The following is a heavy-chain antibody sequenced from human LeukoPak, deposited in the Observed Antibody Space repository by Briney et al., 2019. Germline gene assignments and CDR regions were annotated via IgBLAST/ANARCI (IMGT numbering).Heavy chain of an antibody. CDR3: ARDDYGGNWFDP. V-gene: IGHV1-18*01. CDR1: GYTFTSYG. Sequence: ASVKVSCKASGYTFTSYGISWVRQAPGQGLEWMGWISAYNGNTNYAQKLRGRVTMTTDTSTSTAYMELRSLRSDDTAVYYCARDDYGGNWFDPWGQGTLVTVSS. CDR2: ISAYNGNT. J-gene: IGHJ5*02. D-gene: IGHD4-23*01.